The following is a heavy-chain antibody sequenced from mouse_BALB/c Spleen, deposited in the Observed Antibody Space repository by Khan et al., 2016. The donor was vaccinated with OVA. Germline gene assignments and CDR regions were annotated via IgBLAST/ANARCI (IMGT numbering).Heavy chain of an antibody. CDR3: ARSTVMDY. D-gene: IGHD1-1*01. V-gene: IGHV2-9*02. Sequence: QVQLQQSGPGLVAPSQSLSITCTVSGFSLTTYDVHWVRQPPGKGLEWLGVIWAGGNTNYNSALMSRLSISKDKSKSQVFLKMNSLQIDDTAMYYCARSTVMDYWGQGTSVTVSS. J-gene: IGHJ4*01. CDR1: GFSLTTYD. CDR2: IWAGGNT.